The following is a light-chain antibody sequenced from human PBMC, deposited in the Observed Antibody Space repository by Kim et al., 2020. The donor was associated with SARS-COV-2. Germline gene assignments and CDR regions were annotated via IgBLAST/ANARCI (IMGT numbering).Light chain of an antibody. Sequence: SPGERAARSGSASQSVGRDLSWYQQKPGQAPRLLFYGTSTRPTGVPARFSASGSGTEFTLTISSLQSEDFAVYYCQQYNNWPLPCTFGQGTKLEI. V-gene: IGKV3-15*01. CDR2: GTS. CDR3: QQYNNWPLPCT. CDR1: QSVGRD. J-gene: IGKJ2*02.